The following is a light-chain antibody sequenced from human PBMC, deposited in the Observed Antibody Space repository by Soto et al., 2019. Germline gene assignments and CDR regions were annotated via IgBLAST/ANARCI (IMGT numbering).Light chain of an antibody. Sequence: QSVLTQAPSASGSPGQSVTISCTGTSSDVGGYNYVSRYQQHPGKAPKLMIYEVSKRPSGVPDRFSGSKSGNTASLTVSGLQAEDEADYYCSSYVGSNNFVFGTGTKVTVL. V-gene: IGLV2-8*01. CDR3: SSYVGSNNFV. J-gene: IGLJ1*01. CDR2: EVS. CDR1: SSDVGGYNY.